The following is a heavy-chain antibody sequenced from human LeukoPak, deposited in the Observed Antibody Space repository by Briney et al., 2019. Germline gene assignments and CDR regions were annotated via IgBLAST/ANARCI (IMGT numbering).Heavy chain of an antibody. V-gene: IGHV3-21*01. CDR3: AREDSSGHLAFDI. D-gene: IGHD6-19*01. CDR1: GFTFSSYS. Sequence: GGSPRLSCAASGFTFSSYSMNWVRQAPGKGLEWVSSISSSSSYIYYADSVKGRFTISRDNAKNSLYLQMNSLRAEDTAVYYCAREDSSGHLAFDIWGQGTMVTVSS. J-gene: IGHJ3*02. CDR2: ISSSSSYI.